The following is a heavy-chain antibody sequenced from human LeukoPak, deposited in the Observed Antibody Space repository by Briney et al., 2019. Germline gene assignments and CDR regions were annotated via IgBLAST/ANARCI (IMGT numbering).Heavy chain of an antibody. D-gene: IGHD3-22*01. CDR1: GFTFSSYS. CDR3: ARGGQRKRGYYDSSGALEH. J-gene: IGHJ1*01. CDR2: ISSSSSTI. Sequence: GGSLRLSCAASGFTFSSYSMNWVRQAPGKGLEWVSYISSSSSTIYYADSVKGRFTISRDNAKNSLYLQMNSLSDEDTAVYYCARGGQRKRGYYDSSGALEHWGQGTLVTVSS. V-gene: IGHV3-48*02.